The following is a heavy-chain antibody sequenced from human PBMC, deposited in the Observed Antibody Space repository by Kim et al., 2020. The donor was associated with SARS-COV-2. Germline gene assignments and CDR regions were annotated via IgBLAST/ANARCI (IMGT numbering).Heavy chain of an antibody. CDR3: TTVDM. J-gene: IGHJ3*02. V-gene: IGHV3-33*01. CDR2: VWWDGRDT. Sequence: VWWDGRDTAYAEPVKGRFTISRENSKNTLWLQMSSLRAEDTAVYYCTTVDMWGQGTMVTVSS.